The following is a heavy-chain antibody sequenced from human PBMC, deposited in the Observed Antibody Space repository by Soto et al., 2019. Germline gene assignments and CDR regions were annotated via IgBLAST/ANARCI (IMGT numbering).Heavy chain of an antibody. CDR3: AREPYSTPRWGPAVY. CDR1: GYSFTSYA. J-gene: IGHJ4*02. Sequence: QVQLVQSGAEVKKPGASVKVSCKASGYSFTSYAIHWVRQAPGQRLEWVGWIDAGDGHTKYSHNFQDRVTITRDTSASTAYMEVSSLRSEDTAVYYCAREPYSTPRWGPAVYWGQGTLVSVSS. D-gene: IGHD7-27*01. CDR2: IDAGDGHT. V-gene: IGHV1-3*01.